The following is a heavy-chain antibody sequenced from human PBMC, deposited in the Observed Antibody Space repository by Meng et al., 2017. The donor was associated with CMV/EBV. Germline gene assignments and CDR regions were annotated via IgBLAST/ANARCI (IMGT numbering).Heavy chain of an antibody. CDR1: GFTFSSYG. J-gene: IGHJ4*02. V-gene: IGHV3-30*02. Sequence: GESLKISCAASGFTFSSYGMHWVRQVPGKGLEWVAFIRYDGSNKYYADSVKGRFTISRDNSKNTLYLQMNSLRAEDTAVYYCAKEGTGRVTAVGATLFDYWGQGTLVTVSS. CDR2: IRYDGSNK. CDR3: AKEGTGRVTAVGATLFDY. D-gene: IGHD1-26*01.